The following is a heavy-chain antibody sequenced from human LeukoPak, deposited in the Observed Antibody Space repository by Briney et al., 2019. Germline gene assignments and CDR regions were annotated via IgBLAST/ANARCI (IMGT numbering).Heavy chain of an antibody. CDR1: GFTFSSYA. J-gene: IGHJ4*02. D-gene: IGHD2-15*01. CDR2: ISYDGSNK. CDR3: AGDPSYCSGGSCYYFDY. Sequence: GRSLRLSCAASGFTFSSYAMHWVRQAPGKGLEWVAVISYDGSNKYYADSVKGRFTISRDNSKNTLYLQMNSLRAEDTAVYYCAGDPSYCSGGSCYYFDYWGQGTLVTVSS. V-gene: IGHV3-30*04.